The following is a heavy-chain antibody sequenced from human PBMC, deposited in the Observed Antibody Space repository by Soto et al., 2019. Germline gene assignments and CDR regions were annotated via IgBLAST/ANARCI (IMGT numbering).Heavy chain of an antibody. CDR3: ARDLNLGGGDAWYGAFDV. CDR1: GFTFSQYW. Sequence: EVQLVESGGGLVQPGGSLRLSCAASGFTFSQYWMTWCRKAPGQGLEWVDNIKEDGGVKFYVDSVEGRFTISRDNAYNSLYLHMNSLRVEDKAVYYSARDLNLGGGDAWYGAFDVGGQGIMVTVYS. J-gene: IGHJ3*01. CDR2: IKEDGGVK. D-gene: IGHD2-21*01. V-gene: IGHV3-7*01.